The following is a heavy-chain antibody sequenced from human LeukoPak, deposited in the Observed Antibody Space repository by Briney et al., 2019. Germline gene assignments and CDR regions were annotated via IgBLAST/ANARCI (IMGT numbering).Heavy chain of an antibody. D-gene: IGHD6-13*01. CDR1: GDSISSSSFY. J-gene: IGHJ4*02. CDR3: ATAAAISAAVY. V-gene: IGHV4-39*02. CDR2: FSYSGST. Sequence: SETLSLTCTVSGDSISSSSFYWGWIRQPPGKGLEWIGSFSYSGSTYYNPSLKGRVTISVDTSNNHFSLNLSSVTAADTAVYYCATAAAISAAVYWGQGTLVTVSS.